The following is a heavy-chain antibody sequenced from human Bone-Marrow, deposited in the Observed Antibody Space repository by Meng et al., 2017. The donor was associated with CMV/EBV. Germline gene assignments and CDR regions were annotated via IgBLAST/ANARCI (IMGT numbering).Heavy chain of an antibody. CDR2: IRYDGSNK. Sequence: FSSYGMNWVRPAPGKGLEWVAFIRYDGSNKYYADSVKGRFTISRDNSKNTLYLQMNSLRAEDTAVYYCAKSNLEFYYGSGSHGTDYWGQGTLVTVSS. CDR3: AKSNLEFYYGSGSHGTDY. CDR1: FSSYG. D-gene: IGHD3-10*01. J-gene: IGHJ4*02. V-gene: IGHV3-30*02.